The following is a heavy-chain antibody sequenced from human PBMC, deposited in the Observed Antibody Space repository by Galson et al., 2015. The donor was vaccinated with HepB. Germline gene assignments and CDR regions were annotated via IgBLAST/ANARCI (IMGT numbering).Heavy chain of an antibody. V-gene: IGHV4-31*03. CDR3: ARGSEDNYGSFDY. D-gene: IGHD3-10*01. Sequence: TLSLTCTVSGGSVHGYYWSWIRQHPGKGLEWIGYTHYSGSTYYNPSLRGRLTISEGMSKNQFSLKLSSVTAADTAIYYCARGSEDNYGSFDYWGQGTLVTVSS. CDR1: GGSVHGYY. CDR2: THYSGST. J-gene: IGHJ4*02.